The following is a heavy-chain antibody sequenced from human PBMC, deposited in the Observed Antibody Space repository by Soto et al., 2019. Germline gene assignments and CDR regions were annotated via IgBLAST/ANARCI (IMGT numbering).Heavy chain of an antibody. CDR3: ARMNYYDTSGYPFDY. Sequence: PSETLSLTCTVSGCSISPYYWSWIRQPPGKGLEWVGYIYYGGSTSYNPSNKSRNTITIETSKSQISLWLSSVTAADTAVYYCARMNYYDTSGYPFDYWGQGMMVTVS. V-gene: IGHV4-59*08. D-gene: IGHD3-22*01. CDR2: IYYGGST. J-gene: IGHJ4*02. CDR1: GCSISPYY.